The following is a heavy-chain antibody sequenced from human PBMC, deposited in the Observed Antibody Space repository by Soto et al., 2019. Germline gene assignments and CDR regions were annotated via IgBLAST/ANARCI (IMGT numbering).Heavy chain of an antibody. CDR1: GGSISSGGYS. J-gene: IGHJ4*02. CDR2: IYHSGST. CDR3: ASSSGWFAPFDY. Sequence: QLQLQESGSGLVKPSQTLSLTCAVSGGSISSGGYSWSWIRQPPGKGLEWIGYIYHSGSTYYNPSLKSRVTISVDRSKNQFSLKLSSVTAADTAVCYCASSSGWFAPFDYWGQGTLVTVSS. D-gene: IGHD6-19*01. V-gene: IGHV4-30-2*01.